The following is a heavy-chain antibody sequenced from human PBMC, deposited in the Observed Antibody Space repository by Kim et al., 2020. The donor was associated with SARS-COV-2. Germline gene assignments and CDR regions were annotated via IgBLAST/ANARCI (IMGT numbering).Heavy chain of an antibody. J-gene: IGHJ4*02. Sequence: SVKVSCKASGGTFSSYAISWVRQAPGQGLEWMGRIIPILGIANYAQKFQGRVTITADKSTSTAYMELSSLRSEDTAVYYCAREYYYDSSGYYNFDYWGQGTLVTVSS. CDR2: IIPILGIA. V-gene: IGHV1-69*04. D-gene: IGHD3-22*01. CDR3: AREYYYDSSGYYNFDY. CDR1: GGTFSSYA.